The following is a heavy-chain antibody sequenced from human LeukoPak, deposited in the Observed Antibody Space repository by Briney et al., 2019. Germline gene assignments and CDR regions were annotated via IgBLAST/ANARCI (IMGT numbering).Heavy chain of an antibody. CDR1: GFTFSRYR. CDR2: IKQDGSEE. CDR3: ARSIYSDSSAYYPFGY. D-gene: IGHD3-22*01. J-gene: IGHJ4*02. V-gene: IGHV3-7*01. Sequence: GSLRLSCAASGFTFSRYRMSWVRPAPGKGLEWVANIKQDGSEEYYVDSVKGRLTISRDNAKNSLYPQMNSLRAEDTAVYYCARSIYSDSSAYYPFGYWGQGTLVTVSS.